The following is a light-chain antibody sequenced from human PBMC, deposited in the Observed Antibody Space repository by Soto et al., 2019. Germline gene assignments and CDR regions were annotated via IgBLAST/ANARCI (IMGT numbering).Light chain of an antibody. CDR2: YDS. CDR1: NIGSKS. CDR3: QVWDSSSDHRV. J-gene: IGLJ2*01. V-gene: IGLV3-21*04. Sequence: SYELTQPPSVSVAPGKTARITCGGNNIGSKSVHWYQKKPGQAPVLVIYYDSDRPSGIPERFSGSNSGNTATLTISRVEAGDEADYYCQVWDSSSDHRVFGGGTKLTVL.